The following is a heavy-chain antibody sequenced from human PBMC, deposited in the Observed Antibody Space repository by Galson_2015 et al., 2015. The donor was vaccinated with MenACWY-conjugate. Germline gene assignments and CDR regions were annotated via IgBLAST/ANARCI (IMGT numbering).Heavy chain of an antibody. D-gene: IGHD1-26*01. CDR3: ARHPPGGRGMDV. CDR1: GYNFITYW. J-gene: IGHJ6*02. Sequence: QSGAEVKKPGESLKISCKASGYNFITYWIGWVRQVPGKGLEWVGLISPIDSKTRYSPAFEGRVTISADNSITTAYLQWNSLQASGTAMYYCARHPPGGRGMDVSGQGTTVTVSS. CDR2: ISPIDSKT. V-gene: IGHV5-51*01.